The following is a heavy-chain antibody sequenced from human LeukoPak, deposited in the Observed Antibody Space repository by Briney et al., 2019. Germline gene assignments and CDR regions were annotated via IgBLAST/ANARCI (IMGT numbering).Heavy chain of an antibody. CDR1: GFTFSSYE. CDR3: TRLGIAPRDFDY. Sequence: PGGSLRLSCAASGFTFSSYEMNWVRQAPGKGLEWVSYISSSGSTIYYADSVKGRFTISRDNAKNSLYLQMNSLKIEDTAVYYCTRLGIAPRDFDYWGQGTLVTVSS. D-gene: IGHD6-6*01. V-gene: IGHV3-48*03. J-gene: IGHJ4*02. CDR2: ISSSGSTI.